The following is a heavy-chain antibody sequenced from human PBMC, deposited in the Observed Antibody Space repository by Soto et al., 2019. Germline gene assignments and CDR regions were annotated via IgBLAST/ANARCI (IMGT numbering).Heavy chain of an antibody. CDR1: DYDFTYYG. V-gene: IGHV1-18*01. J-gene: IGHJ2*01. CDR2: ISGYNGNT. CDR3: ARTPTRFDPSGYWNYSYFDL. D-gene: IGHD3-22*01. Sequence: QVQLVQSGAEVKKPGASVKVSCKASDYDFTYYGISWVRQAPGQGLEWMGWISGYNGNTNYPQKFQDRATRTTDTSTSTAYMELSSLRSDDTAVYYCARTPTRFDPSGYWNYSYFDLWCRGSLVSVSS.